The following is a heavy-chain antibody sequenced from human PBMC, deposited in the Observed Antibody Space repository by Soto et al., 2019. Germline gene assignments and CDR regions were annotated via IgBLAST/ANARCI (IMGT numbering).Heavy chain of an antibody. Sequence: QVQLVESGGGVVQPGRSLRLSCAASGFTFSSYGMHWVRQAPGKGLEWVAVIWHDGSNKYYADSVKGRFSISRDNSKNTLFLQVNSLKAEDTAVYYCARDPRLAPPFYGMDVWGQGTTVTVSS. J-gene: IGHJ6*02. CDR3: ARDPRLAPPFYGMDV. V-gene: IGHV3-33*01. CDR2: IWHDGSNK. CDR1: GFTFSSYG. D-gene: IGHD6-19*01.